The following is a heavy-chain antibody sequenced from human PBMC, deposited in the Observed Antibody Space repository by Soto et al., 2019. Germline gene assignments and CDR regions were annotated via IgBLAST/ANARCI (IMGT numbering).Heavy chain of an antibody. CDR1: GFTFTTYA. Sequence: PGGSLRLSCAASGFTFTTYAMSWVRQASGMGLEWVSSISGSGANTYYTDSVKGRFTISRDNSTSTAYMELSSLRSEDTAVYYCARDGSVAPFDYWGQGTLVTVSS. V-gene: IGHV3-23*01. J-gene: IGHJ4*02. CDR2: ISGSGANT. CDR3: ARDGSVAPFDY.